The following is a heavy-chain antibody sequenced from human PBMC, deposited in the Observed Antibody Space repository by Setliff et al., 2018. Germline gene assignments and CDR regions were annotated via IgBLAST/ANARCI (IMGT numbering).Heavy chain of an antibody. V-gene: IGHV4-39*07. CDR1: GGSISSSSYY. CDR2: IYYSGST. CDR3: ARKEYYNFWSGPARAFDI. J-gene: IGHJ3*02. D-gene: IGHD3-3*01. Sequence: SETLSLTCTVSGGSISSSSYYWGWIRQPPGKGLEWIGSIYYSGSTYYNPSLKSRVTISVDTSKNQFSLKLSSVTVADTAVYYCARKEYYNFWSGPARAFDIWDQGTMVTVSS.